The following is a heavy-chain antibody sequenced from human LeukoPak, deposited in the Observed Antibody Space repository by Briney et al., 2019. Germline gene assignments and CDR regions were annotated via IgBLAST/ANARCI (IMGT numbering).Heavy chain of an antibody. D-gene: IGHD2-15*01. J-gene: IGHJ6*03. V-gene: IGHV3-23*01. CDR2: ISGSGGST. Sequence: GGSLRLSCAASGFTFSSYAMSWVRQAPGKGLEWVSAISGSGGSTYYADSVKGRFTISRDNSKNTLYLQMNSLRAEDTAVYYCAKVGSPHSLYYYYMDVWGKGTTVTVSS. CDR3: AKVGSPHSLYYYYMDV. CDR1: GFTFSSYA.